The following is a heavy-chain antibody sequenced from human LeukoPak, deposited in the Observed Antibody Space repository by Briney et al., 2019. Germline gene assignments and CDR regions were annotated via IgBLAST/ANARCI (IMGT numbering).Heavy chain of an antibody. V-gene: IGHV3-30*02. Sequence: GESLRLSCAASGFTFSGSGMHWVRQAPGKGLEWVAFIRCHGSDKYYADSVKGRFTISRDNSKNTLYLQMNSLRPEDTSVYFCARSPTSWYFDYWGQGTLVTVSS. CDR2: IRCHGSDK. CDR1: GFTFSGSG. CDR3: ARSPTSWYFDY. J-gene: IGHJ4*02. D-gene: IGHD2-2*01.